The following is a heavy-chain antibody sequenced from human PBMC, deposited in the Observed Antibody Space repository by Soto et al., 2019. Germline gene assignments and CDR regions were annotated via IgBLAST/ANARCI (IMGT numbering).Heavy chain of an antibody. CDR1: GYTFTSYN. CDR2: MNPNSGNT. V-gene: IGHV1-8*01. D-gene: IGHD6-25*01. Sequence: ASVKVSCKASGYTFTSYNVNWVRQATGQGLEWMGWMNPNSGNTGYAQKFQGRVTMTRNTSITTAYMELSSLRSEDTAVYYCARSSIAAPYYYYCMDVWGQGTTITVSS. CDR3: ARSSIAAPYYYYCMDV. J-gene: IGHJ6*02.